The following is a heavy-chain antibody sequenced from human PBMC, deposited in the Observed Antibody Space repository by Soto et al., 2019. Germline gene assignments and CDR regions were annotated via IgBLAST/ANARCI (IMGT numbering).Heavy chain of an antibody. D-gene: IGHD6-19*01. CDR1: GFSFSTFA. CDR3: GREAAGTRGWYTEDH. V-gene: IGHV3-23*01. J-gene: IGHJ4*02. CDR2: IRPSGGRI. Sequence: EVQLLDSGGDLVQPGGSLRLSCVTSGFSFSTFAMGWFRRAPGKGLEWVSAIRPSGGRIYYAAPVRGRFSISRDDSKNTVYLQMDSVGPEDTAVYFCGREAAGTRGWYTEDHWGQCTLVIVSS.